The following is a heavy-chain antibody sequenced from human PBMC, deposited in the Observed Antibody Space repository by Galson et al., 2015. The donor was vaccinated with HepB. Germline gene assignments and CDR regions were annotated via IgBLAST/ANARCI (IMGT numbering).Heavy chain of an antibody. CDR3: ARVSRYCGGDCNDAFDI. J-gene: IGHJ3*02. Sequence: SLRLSCAASGFTFSSYRMSWVRQAPGKGLEWVANIKQDGSEKYYVDSVKGRFTISRDNAKNSLYLQMNSLRAEDTAVYYCARVSRYCGGDCNDAFDIWGQGTMVTVSS. CDR1: GFTFSSYR. D-gene: IGHD2-21*02. CDR2: IKQDGSEK. V-gene: IGHV3-7*03.